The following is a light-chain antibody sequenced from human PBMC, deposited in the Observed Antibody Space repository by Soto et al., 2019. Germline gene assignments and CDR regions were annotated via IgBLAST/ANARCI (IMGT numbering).Light chain of an antibody. CDR1: KLGAKY. J-gene: IGLJ2*01. CDR3: RAWDSSTVV. V-gene: IGLV3-1*01. Sequence: SYELTQPPSVSVSPGQTASITCSGDKLGAKYACWYQQKPGQSPVLVIYQDSKRPSGIPDRFSGPNSGNTATLTISGTQAMDEADYYCRAWDSSTVVFGGGTKLTVL. CDR2: QDS.